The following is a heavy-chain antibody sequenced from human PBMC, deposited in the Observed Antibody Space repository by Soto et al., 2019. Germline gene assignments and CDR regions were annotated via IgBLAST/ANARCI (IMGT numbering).Heavy chain of an antibody. CDR1: GFSFSSAW. J-gene: IGHJ4*02. V-gene: IGHV3-7*03. D-gene: IGHD4-4*01. CDR3: ARDRAYSRFDY. Sequence: EVQLVESGGGLVQPGGSLRLSCAVSGFSFSSAWMTWIRQAPGTGLERVAIMNEDGSERYYVDSVKGRFTISRDNAKNALFLQRNSLRVEDTAVYFCARDRAYSRFDYWGKGYLVTVSS. CDR2: MNEDGSER.